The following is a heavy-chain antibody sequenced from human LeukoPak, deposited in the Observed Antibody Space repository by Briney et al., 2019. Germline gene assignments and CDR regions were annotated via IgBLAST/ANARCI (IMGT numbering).Heavy chain of an antibody. V-gene: IGHV4-59*01. CDR2: IYYSGST. J-gene: IGHJ4*02. Sequence: PSETLSLTCTVSGGSISSYYWNWLRPPPGKGLVGSGYIYYSGSTNYNPSLKSRVTMSVDTSKNQFSLKLSSVTAADTAVYYCARESSTAILGYFDYWGQGILVTVSS. CDR1: GGSISSYY. D-gene: IGHD2-21*02. CDR3: ARESSTAILGYFDY.